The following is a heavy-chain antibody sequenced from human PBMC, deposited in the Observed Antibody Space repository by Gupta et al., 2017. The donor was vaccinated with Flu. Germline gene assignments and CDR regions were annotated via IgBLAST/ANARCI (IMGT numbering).Heavy chain of an antibody. D-gene: IGHD4-17*01. CDR2: IWYDGSNK. CDR3: AREYDYGDYRYGMDV. CDR1: GFTFSSYG. J-gene: IGHJ6*02. V-gene: IGHV3-33*01. Sequence: QVQLVESGGGVVQPGRSLRLSCAASGFTFSSYGMHWVRQAPGKGLEWVAVIWYDGSNKYYADSVKGRFTISRDNSKNTLYLQMNSLRAEDTAVYCCAREYDYGDYRYGMDVWGQGTTVTVSS.